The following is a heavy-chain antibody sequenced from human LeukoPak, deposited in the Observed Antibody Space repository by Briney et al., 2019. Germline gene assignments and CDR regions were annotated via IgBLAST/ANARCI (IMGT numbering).Heavy chain of an antibody. CDR1: GFTFSSYG. CDR2: IRYDGSNK. J-gene: IGHJ6*02. CDR3: AKDQYYRAGNIVVVVAASNYYGMDV. V-gene: IGHV3-30*02. D-gene: IGHD2-15*01. Sequence: GGPLRLSCAASGFTFSSYGMHWVRQAPGKGLEWVAFIRYDGSNKYYADSVKGRFTISRDNSKNTLYLQMNSLRAEDTAVYYCAKDQYYRAGNIVVVVAASNYYGMDVWGQGTTVTVSS.